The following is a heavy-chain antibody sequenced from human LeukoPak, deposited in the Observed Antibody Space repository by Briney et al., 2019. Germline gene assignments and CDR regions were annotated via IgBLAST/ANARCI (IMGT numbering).Heavy chain of an antibody. J-gene: IGHJ4*02. CDR3: ARDLSIMITSGGVESPGPYFDY. D-gene: IGHD3-16*01. Sequence: GGSLRLSCAASGFTFSDYYMSWIRQAPGKGLEWVSYISSSGSTIYYADSVKGRFTISRDNAKNSLYLQMNSLRAEDTAVYYCARDLSIMITSGGVESPGPYFDYWGQGTLVTVSS. V-gene: IGHV3-11*04. CDR1: GFTFSDYY. CDR2: ISSSGSTI.